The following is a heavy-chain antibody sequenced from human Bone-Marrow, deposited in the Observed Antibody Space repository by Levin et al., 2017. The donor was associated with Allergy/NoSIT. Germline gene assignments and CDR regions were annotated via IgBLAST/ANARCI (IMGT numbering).Heavy chain of an antibody. CDR3: ARDLVTTVTTEDY. J-gene: IGHJ4*02. CDR1: GFTFSSYE. D-gene: IGHD4-17*01. CDR2: ISSSGSTI. V-gene: IGHV3-48*03. Sequence: GGSLRLSCAASGFTFSSYEMNWVRQAPGKGLEWVSYISSSGSTIYYADSVKGRFTISRDNAKNSLYLQMNSLRAEDTAVYYCARDLVTTVTTEDYWGQGTLVTVSS.